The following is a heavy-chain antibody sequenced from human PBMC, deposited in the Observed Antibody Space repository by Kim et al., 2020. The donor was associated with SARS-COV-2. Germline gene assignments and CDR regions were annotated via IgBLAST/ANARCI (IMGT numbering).Heavy chain of an antibody. CDR2: GTA. CDR3: ARGGSYYLH. V-gene: IGHV1-69*01. J-gene: IGHJ4*02. Sequence: GTANYAQKFQGRVTITADESTSTAYMELSSLRSEDTAVYYCARGGSYYLHWGQGTLVTVSS. D-gene: IGHD1-26*01.